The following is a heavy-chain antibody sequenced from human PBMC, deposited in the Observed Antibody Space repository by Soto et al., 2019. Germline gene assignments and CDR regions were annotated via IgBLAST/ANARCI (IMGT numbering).Heavy chain of an antibody. CDR2: ISGSGSGDGT. D-gene: IGHD3-10*01. J-gene: IGHJ4*02. V-gene: IGHV3-23*01. Sequence: EVQLLESGGGLVQPGGSLRLSCAASGFGFSNYAMNWVRQAPGKGLEWVSAISGSGSGDGTYYADSVKGRFTISRDSSKSTLFLQMSSLRAVDTAVYYCAKGISGRYYTLFDYWGQGVLVTVSS. CDR3: AKGISGRYYTLFDY. CDR1: GFGFSNYA.